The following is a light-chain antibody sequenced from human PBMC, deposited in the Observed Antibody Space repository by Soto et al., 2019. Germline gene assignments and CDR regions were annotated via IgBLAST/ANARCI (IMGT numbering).Light chain of an antibody. V-gene: IGKV1-39*01. CDR1: QSISSY. CDR2: AAS. Sequence: DIQMTQSPSSLSASVGDRVTITCRASQSISSYLNWYQQKPGKAPKLLIYAASSLQSGVPSRFSGSGSGTEFTLTISSLQTDDFSTYYCQQYHSYWTFGQGTKVE. J-gene: IGKJ1*01. CDR3: QQYHSYWT.